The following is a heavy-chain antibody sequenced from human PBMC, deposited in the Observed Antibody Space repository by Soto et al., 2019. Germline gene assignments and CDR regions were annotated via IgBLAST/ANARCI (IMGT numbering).Heavy chain of an antibody. J-gene: IGHJ4*02. D-gene: IGHD3-10*01. CDR2: IGTAGDT. CDR3: ARGLYGSGSVGY. CDR1: GFTFSSYD. V-gene: IGHV3-13*01. Sequence: GGSLRLSCAASGFTFSSYDMHWVRQATGKGLEWVSAIGTAGDTYYPGSVKGRFTISRENAKNSLYLQMNNLRAGDTAVYYCARGLYGSGSVGYWGQGTLVTVSS.